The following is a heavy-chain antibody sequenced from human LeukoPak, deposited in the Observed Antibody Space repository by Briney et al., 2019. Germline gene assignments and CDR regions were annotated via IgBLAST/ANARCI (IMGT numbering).Heavy chain of an antibody. Sequence: SETLSLTCTVSGGSISSSNYYWGWIRQPPGKGLEWIGSIYHSGSTYYNPPLKSRVTISVDTSKNQFSLKLSSVTAADTAVYYCARNSGSYYDYYYMDVWGKGTTVTVSS. V-gene: IGHV4-39*07. CDR2: IYHSGST. J-gene: IGHJ6*03. CDR3: ARNSGSYYDYYYMDV. CDR1: GGSISSSNYY. D-gene: IGHD1-26*01.